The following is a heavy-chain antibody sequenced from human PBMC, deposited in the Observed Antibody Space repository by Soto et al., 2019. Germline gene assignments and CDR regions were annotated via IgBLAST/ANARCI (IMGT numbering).Heavy chain of an antibody. V-gene: IGHV1-18*01. CDR2: INSFSGDT. J-gene: IGHJ2*01. D-gene: IGHD2-15*01. Sequence: QVQLVQSGAEVKKPGASVKVSCKASGYTFTHYGITWVRQAPGQGLEWMGWINSFSGDTNYPQKLQGRLTMTTATSTHTVYMELRNLRSDDTAVYYCARDLHSGGKYWYFDIWGRGTLVTVSS. CDR3: ARDLHSGGKYWYFDI. CDR1: GYTFTHYG.